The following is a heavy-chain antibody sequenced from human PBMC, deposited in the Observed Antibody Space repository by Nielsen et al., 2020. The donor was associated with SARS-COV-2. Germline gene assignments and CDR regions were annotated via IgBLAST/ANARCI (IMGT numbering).Heavy chain of an antibody. J-gene: IGHJ2*01. D-gene: IGHD6-25*01. CDR3: ARDQDGGAATSNFYFDL. CDR1: GFRFTSYS. CDR2: ITMSGAYM. Sequence: GVLKISCAASGFRFTSYSMNWVRQAPGKGLEWVASITMSGAYMYYADSVRGRFTVSRDNAENSLFLQMSSLRDEDTAVYYCARDQDGGAATSNFYFDLWGRGTLVIVSS. V-gene: IGHV3-21*01.